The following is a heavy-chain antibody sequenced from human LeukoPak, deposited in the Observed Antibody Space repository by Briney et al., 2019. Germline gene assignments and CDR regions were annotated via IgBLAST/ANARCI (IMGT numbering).Heavy chain of an antibody. J-gene: IGHJ4*02. CDR3: ARQAGSGFDY. CDR1: GFTFTDFW. D-gene: IGHD3-3*01. CDR2: VKTDGSGI. V-gene: IGHV3-74*01. Sequence: QLGGSLRLSCVVSGFTFTDFWMHWVRQAPGKGLVWVSRVKTDGSGINYGDSVKGRFTISRDNAKNTLYLQMNSLRAEDTAVYYCARQAGSGFDYWGQGSLVTVSS.